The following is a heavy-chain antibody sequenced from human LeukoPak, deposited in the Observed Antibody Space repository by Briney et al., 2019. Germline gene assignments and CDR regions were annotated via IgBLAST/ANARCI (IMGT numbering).Heavy chain of an antibody. CDR1: GFTFSTYW. V-gene: IGHV3-74*01. Sequence: GGSLRLSCAASGFTFSTYWMSWVRQAPGKGLVWVSRINTDGSSTSYADSVKGRFTISRDNAKNTLYLQMNSLRAEDTAVYYCARGAYYYDSSGEYYFDYWGQGTLVTVSS. D-gene: IGHD3-22*01. J-gene: IGHJ4*02. CDR2: INTDGSST. CDR3: ARGAYYYDSSGEYYFDY.